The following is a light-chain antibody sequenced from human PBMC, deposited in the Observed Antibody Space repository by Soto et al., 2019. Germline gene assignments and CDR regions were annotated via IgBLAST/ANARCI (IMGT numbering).Light chain of an antibody. CDR2: GNS. J-gene: IGLJ1*01. V-gene: IGLV1-40*01. CDR3: QSYDSSLSGYV. Sequence: QPVLTQPPSVSGAPGQRVTISCTGSSSNIGAGYDVHWYQQLPGTVPKLLIYGNSNRPSGVPDRFSGSKSGTSASLAITGLQAEDEADYYCQSYDSSLSGYVFGTGTKVPVL. CDR1: SSNIGAGYD.